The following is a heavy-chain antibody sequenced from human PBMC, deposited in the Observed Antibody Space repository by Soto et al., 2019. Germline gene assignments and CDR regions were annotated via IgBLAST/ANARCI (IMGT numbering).Heavy chain of an antibody. Sequence: GASVKVSCKASGGTFSSYAISWVRQAPGQGLEWMGGIIPIFGTANYAQKFQGRVTITADESTSTAYMELSSLRSEDTAVYYCARRVSSSWSIVDRFDPWGQGTLVTVSS. V-gene: IGHV1-69*13. J-gene: IGHJ5*02. CDR1: GGTFSSYA. CDR2: IIPIFGTA. CDR3: ARRVSSSWSIVDRFDP. D-gene: IGHD6-13*01.